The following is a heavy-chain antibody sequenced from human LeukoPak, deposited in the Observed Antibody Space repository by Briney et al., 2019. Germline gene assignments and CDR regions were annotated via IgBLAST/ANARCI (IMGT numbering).Heavy chain of an antibody. Sequence: SVKVSCKTSGITFTGYYIHWVRQAPGQGLEWMGWIDPKSGDTKYAQTFQGRVTMTRDTSISTAYMGLSRLRSDDTAVYYCASGGYCSSTSCFYAFDIWGQGTMVTVSS. J-gene: IGHJ3*02. CDR1: GITFTGYY. V-gene: IGHV1-2*02. CDR3: ASGGYCSSTSCFYAFDI. CDR2: IDPKSGDT. D-gene: IGHD2-2*01.